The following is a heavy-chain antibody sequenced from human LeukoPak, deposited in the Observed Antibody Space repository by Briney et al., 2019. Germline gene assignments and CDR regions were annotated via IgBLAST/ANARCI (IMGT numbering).Heavy chain of an antibody. Sequence: ASVKVSFKASGYTFTGYYMHWVRQAPGQGLEWVGWINPKNGGSNYAQKFQGRVTMTRDTSISTAYMELSRLRSDDTAVYYCATEIRGFDYWGQGTLVTVSS. V-gene: IGHV1-2*02. J-gene: IGHJ4*02. D-gene: IGHD3-10*01. CDR3: ATEIRGFDY. CDR1: GYTFTGYY. CDR2: INPKNGGS.